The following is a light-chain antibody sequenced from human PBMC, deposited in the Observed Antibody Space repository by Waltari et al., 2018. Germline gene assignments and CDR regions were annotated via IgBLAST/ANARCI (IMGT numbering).Light chain of an antibody. Sequence: SALTPPPSVSGSPGQPVTTPCTATSSAVGGYNYVSWYQQHPGKAPKLMIYDVSKRPSGVPDRFSGSKSGNTASLTISGLQAEDEADYYCCSYAGSYTFVFGTGTKVTVL. CDR3: CSYAGSYTFV. J-gene: IGLJ1*01. V-gene: IGLV2-11*01. CDR1: SSAVGGYNY. CDR2: DVS.